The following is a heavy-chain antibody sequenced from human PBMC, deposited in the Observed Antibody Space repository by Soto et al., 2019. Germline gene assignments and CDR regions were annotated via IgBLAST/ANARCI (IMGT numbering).Heavy chain of an antibody. J-gene: IGHJ5*02. Sequence: QVQLVESGGGVVQPGRSLRLSCAASGFTFSSYGMHWVRQAPGKGLEWVAVISYDGSNKYYADSVKGRFTISRENSKNTLYRQINSLRAEDTAVYYCAKDQRDSISALYNWFDPWGQGTLVTVSS. D-gene: IGHD6-6*01. CDR2: ISYDGSNK. CDR3: AKDQRDSISALYNWFDP. V-gene: IGHV3-30*18. CDR1: GFTFSSYG.